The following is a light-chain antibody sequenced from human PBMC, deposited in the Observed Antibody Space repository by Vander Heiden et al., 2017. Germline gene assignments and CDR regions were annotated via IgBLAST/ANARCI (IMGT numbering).Light chain of an antibody. CDR3: QTWDSSSAI. Sequence: SYDLTQPPSVSVSPGQTAIITCTADNLGHKYTSWYQQKPGQSPLLVIYEDKKRPSGIPERFSGSNSGNIATLAISGTQPMDEADYYCQTWDSSSAIFGGGTKLTVL. V-gene: IGLV3-1*01. J-gene: IGLJ2*01. CDR2: EDK. CDR1: NLGHKY.